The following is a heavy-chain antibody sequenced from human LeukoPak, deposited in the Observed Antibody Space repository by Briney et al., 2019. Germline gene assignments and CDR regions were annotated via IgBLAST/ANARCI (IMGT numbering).Heavy chain of an antibody. CDR3: ARGGSSGWWPSAFDI. J-gene: IGHJ3*02. Sequence: GGSLRLSCAASGFTFSSYWMSWVRQAPGKGLEWVSGINWNGGSTGYADSVKGRFTISRDNAKNSLYLQMNCLRAEDTALYYCARGGSSGWWPSAFDIWGQGTMVTVSS. CDR2: INWNGGST. CDR1: GFTFSSYW. D-gene: IGHD6-19*01. V-gene: IGHV3-20*04.